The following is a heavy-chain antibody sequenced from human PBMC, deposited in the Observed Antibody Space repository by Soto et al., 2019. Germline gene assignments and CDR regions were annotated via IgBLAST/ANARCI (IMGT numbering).Heavy chain of an antibody. J-gene: IGHJ6*02. CDR2: IYYDGRNE. V-gene: IGHV3-33*01. Sequence: QVQWVESGGGVVQPGRSLRLSCAASGFTFSTYDMHWVRQAPGKGLEWVALIYYDGRNEYYADSVKGRFTISRDNSKNTLYLQMNSLRADDTAVYYCAGDNYYGMDVWGQGTTVTVSS. CDR3: AGDNYYGMDV. CDR1: GFTFSTYD.